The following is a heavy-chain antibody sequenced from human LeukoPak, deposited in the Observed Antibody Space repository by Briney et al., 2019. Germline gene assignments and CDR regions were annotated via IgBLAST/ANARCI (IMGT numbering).Heavy chain of an antibody. CDR3: ARGPSSNWSGLDF. Sequence: GGSLRLSCAASGFSFSSYWMHWVRQAPGKGLVWVSRISPTGSTTSYADSVKGRFTVSRDNAKNTLYLQVNNLRAEDTAVYYCARGPSSNWSGLDFWGQGTLLTVSS. CDR1: GFSFSSYW. J-gene: IGHJ4*02. CDR2: ISPTGSTT. D-gene: IGHD6-13*01. V-gene: IGHV3-74*01.